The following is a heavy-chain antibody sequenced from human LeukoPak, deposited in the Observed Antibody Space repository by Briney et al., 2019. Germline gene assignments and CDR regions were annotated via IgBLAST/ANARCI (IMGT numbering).Heavy chain of an antibody. Sequence: GGSLRLSCAASGFTFSSYSMNWVRQAPGKGLELVSYISSSSTTIYCADSVKGRFTISRDNAKNSLYLQMNSLRAEDTAVYYCASELFAFDFWGQGTLVTVSS. CDR3: ASELFAFDF. CDR2: ISSSSTTI. CDR1: GFTFSSYS. V-gene: IGHV3-48*04. J-gene: IGHJ4*02. D-gene: IGHD3-10*01.